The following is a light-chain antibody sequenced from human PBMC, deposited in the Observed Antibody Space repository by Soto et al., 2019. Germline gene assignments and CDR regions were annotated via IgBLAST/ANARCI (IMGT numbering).Light chain of an antibody. CDR2: GAS. CDR1: QSVSTN. J-gene: IGKJ1*01. Sequence: EIVMTQSPATLSVSPWERATLSCRASQSVSTNLAWHQQKPGQAPRLLIYGASTRATGIPARFSGSGSGTEFTLTISSLQSEDFAVYYCQQYNSWPRTFGPGTKV. CDR3: QQYNSWPRT. V-gene: IGKV3-15*01.